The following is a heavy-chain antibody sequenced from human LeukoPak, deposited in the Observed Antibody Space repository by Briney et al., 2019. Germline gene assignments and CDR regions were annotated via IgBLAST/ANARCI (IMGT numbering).Heavy chain of an antibody. Sequence: ASVKVSCKASGYTFTGYYMHWVRQAPGQGLEWMGWINPNSGGTNYAQKFQGRVTMTRDTSISTAYMELSRLRSDDTAVYYCARALHIVVVPAAIGYWGQGTLVTVSS. V-gene: IGHV1-2*02. CDR2: INPNSGGT. CDR3: ARALHIVVVPAAIGY. D-gene: IGHD2-2*01. J-gene: IGHJ4*02. CDR1: GYTFTGYY.